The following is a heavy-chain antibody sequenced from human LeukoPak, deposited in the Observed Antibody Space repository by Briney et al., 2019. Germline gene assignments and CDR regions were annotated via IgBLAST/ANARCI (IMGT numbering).Heavy chain of an antibody. CDR1: GASTASHY. D-gene: IGHD5-18*01. CDR2: MFDTVST. J-gene: IGHJ4*02. CDR3: ATIKRGSTYGYFDF. V-gene: IGHV4-59*11. Sequence: ASETLSLTCTVSGASTASHYWTWLRQPPGKELEWIAYMFDTVSTKSNPSLKSRLTLSVDTSKKQLSLRLSSATAADTAVYYCATIKRGSTYGYFDFWGQGIKVTVSS.